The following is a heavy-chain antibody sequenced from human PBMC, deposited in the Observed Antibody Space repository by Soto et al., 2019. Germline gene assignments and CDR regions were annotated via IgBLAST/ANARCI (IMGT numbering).Heavy chain of an antibody. CDR1: GGTFSSYA. V-gene: IGHV1-69*13. CDR2: IIPIFGTA. J-gene: IGHJ3*02. Sequence: SVKVSCKASGGTFSSYAISWVRQAPGQGLEWMGGIIPIFGTANYAQKFQGRVTITADESTSTAYMELSSLRSEDTAVYYCASWENCSGGSCYFDAFDIWGQGTMVTVSS. CDR3: ASWENCSGGSCYFDAFDI. D-gene: IGHD2-15*01.